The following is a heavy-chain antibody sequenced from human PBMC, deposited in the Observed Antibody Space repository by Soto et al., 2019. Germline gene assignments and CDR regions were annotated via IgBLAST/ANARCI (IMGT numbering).Heavy chain of an antibody. Sequence: SETLSLTCTVSGGSISSYYWSWIRQPPGKGLEWIGYIYYSGSTNYNPSLKSRVTISVDTSKNQFSLKLSSVTAADTAVYYCARELRGGYDSSPWFDPWGQGTLVTVSS. V-gene: IGHV4-59*01. CDR3: ARELRGGYDSSPWFDP. D-gene: IGHD5-12*01. CDR1: GGSISSYY. J-gene: IGHJ5*02. CDR2: IYYSGST.